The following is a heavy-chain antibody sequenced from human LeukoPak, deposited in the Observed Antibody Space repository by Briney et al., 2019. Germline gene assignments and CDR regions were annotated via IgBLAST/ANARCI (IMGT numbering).Heavy chain of an antibody. CDR1: GFTLTGCG. V-gene: IGHV3-30*18. J-gene: IGHJ4*02. CDR2: ITYDGMSG. CDR3: VKEQASGYYRVADY. Sequence: GGSLRLSCVGSGFTLTGCGMHWVRQAPGKGLEWMGVITYDGMSGYCGDSVKGRFTISRDISKNTVYLQMSSLRSEDTALYYCVKEQASGYYRVADYWGQGTLVIVSS. D-gene: IGHD5-12*01.